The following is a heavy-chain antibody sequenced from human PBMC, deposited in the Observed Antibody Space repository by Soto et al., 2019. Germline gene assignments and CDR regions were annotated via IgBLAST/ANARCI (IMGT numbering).Heavy chain of an antibody. J-gene: IGHJ4*01. CDR3: ARGRASWYWDF. CDR2: INAVTGNT. V-gene: IGHV1-3*01. Sequence: ASVKVSCKTFGYTFTNYVIHWVRQAPGQGLEWMGWINAVTGNTKYSQKLQDRLTISRDTSAATAYLDLSRLASEDTAVYYCARGRASWYWDFWGHGTLVTVSS. D-gene: IGHD2-8*02. CDR1: GYTFTNYV.